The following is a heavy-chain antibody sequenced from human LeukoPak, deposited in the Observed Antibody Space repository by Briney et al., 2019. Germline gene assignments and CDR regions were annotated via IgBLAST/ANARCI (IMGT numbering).Heavy chain of an antibody. CDR3: ARVRSRAGWQPPDDY. CDR2: IIPIFGTA. D-gene: IGHD6-13*01. V-gene: IGHV1-69*01. CDR1: GGTFSSYA. J-gene: IGHJ4*02. Sequence: GASVKVSCKASGGTFSSYAISWVRQAPGQGLEWMGGIIPIFGTANYAQKFQGRVTITADESTRTAYMELSSLRSEDTAVYYCARVRSRAGWQPPDDYWGQGTLVTVSS.